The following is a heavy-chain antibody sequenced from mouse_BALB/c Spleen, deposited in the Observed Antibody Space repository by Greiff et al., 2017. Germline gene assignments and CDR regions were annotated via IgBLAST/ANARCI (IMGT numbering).Heavy chain of an antibody. CDR3: ARGLIITTVVATD. J-gene: IGHJ2*01. D-gene: IGHD1-1*01. CDR2: ISDGGSYT. Sequence: DVKLVESGGGLVKPGGSLKLSCAASGFTFSDYYMYWVRQTPEKRLEWVATISDGGSYTYYPDSVKGRFTISRDNAKNNLYLQMSSLKSEDTAMYYCARGLIITTVVATDWGQGTTLTVSS. V-gene: IGHV5-4*02. CDR1: GFTFSDYY.